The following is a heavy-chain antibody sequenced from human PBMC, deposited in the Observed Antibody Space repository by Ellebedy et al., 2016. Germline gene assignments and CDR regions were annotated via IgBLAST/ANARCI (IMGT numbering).Heavy chain of an antibody. V-gene: IGHV4-4*07. Sequence: SETLSLTXTVSGDSISSYYWTWIRPPAGKGLEWIGRIYISGSTNYNPSLKSRVTMSVDTSKNQYSLNLTSVTAADTAVYYCATEASSNSYRGVDYWGQGTLATVSS. D-gene: IGHD6-13*01. CDR1: GDSISSYY. CDR3: ATEASSNSYRGVDY. J-gene: IGHJ4*02. CDR2: IYISGST.